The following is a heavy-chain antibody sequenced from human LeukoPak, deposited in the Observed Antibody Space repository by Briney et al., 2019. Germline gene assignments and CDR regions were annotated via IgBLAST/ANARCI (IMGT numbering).Heavy chain of an antibody. J-gene: IGHJ4*02. Sequence: SETLSLTCAVYGGSFSGYYWSWIRQPPGKGLEWIGEINHSGSTNYNPSLKSRVTISVDTSKNQLSLKLSSVTAADTAVYYCARGSPRAYSSSWYAYWGQGTLVTVSS. CDR3: ARGSPRAYSSSWYAY. D-gene: IGHD6-13*01. CDR1: GGSFSGYY. V-gene: IGHV4-34*01. CDR2: INHSGST.